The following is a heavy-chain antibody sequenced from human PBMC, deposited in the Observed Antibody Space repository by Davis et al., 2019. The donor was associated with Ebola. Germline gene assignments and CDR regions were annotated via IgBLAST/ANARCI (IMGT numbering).Heavy chain of an antibody. V-gene: IGHV3-21*01. CDR2: ISSDSDYI. CDR1: GFTFSTYS. Sequence: PGGSLRLSCAASGFTFSTYSMSWVRQAPGKGLEWVSSISSDSDYIYYADSAKGRFTISRDNAKNSLYLQMDSLRDEDTAVYYCARDSADGYNFSFDYWGQGTLVTVSS. J-gene: IGHJ4*02. D-gene: IGHD5-24*01. CDR3: ARDSADGYNFSFDY.